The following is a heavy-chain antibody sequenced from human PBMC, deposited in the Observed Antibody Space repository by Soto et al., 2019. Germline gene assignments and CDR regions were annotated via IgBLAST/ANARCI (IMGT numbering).Heavy chain of an antibody. J-gene: IGHJ6*02. CDR2: IIVGSGGT. V-gene: IGHV1-58*01. D-gene: IGHD6-19*01. Sequence: SVKVSCKTSGFTFTNSAVQWVRQARGQRLEWIGWIIVGSGGTKYAQELQERLTITRDMSTNTAYMELSSLRSDDTAVYYCARVFPAVAGTSSWLVGYYYYGMDVWGQGTTVTVSS. CDR1: GFTFTNSA. CDR3: ARVFPAVAGTSSWLVGYYYYGMDV.